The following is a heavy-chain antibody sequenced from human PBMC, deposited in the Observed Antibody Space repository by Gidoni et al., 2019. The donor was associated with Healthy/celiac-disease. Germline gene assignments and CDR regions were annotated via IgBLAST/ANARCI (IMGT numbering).Heavy chain of an antibody. D-gene: IGHD3-22*01. CDR2: ISSSSSYI. Sequence: EVQLVESGGGLVKPGGSLRLSCAASGFTFRSYSMNWVRQAPGKGLEWVSSISSSSSYIYYADSVKGRFTISRDNAKNSLYLQMNSLRAEDTAVYYCARGRTYDSSGYTFDYWGQGTLVTVSS. CDR1: GFTFRSYS. J-gene: IGHJ4*02. CDR3: ARGRTYDSSGYTFDY. V-gene: IGHV3-21*01.